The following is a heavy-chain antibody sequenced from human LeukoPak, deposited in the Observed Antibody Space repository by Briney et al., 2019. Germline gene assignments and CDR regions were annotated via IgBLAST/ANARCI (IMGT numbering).Heavy chain of an antibody. J-gene: IGHJ5*02. V-gene: IGHV4-59*01. CDR3: ARGGYYGSGNDFRFDP. CDR2: IHYTGST. D-gene: IGHD3-10*01. CDR1: GGSISSYY. Sequence: SSETLSLTCTVSGGSISSYYWSWIRQPPGKGLECIGYIHYTGSTNYNASLKSRVTISVDTSKNQFSLKLNSVTAADTAVYYCARGGYYGSGNDFRFDPWGQGTLVTVSS.